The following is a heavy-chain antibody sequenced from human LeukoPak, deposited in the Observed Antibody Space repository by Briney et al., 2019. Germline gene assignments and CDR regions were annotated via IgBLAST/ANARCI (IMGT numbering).Heavy chain of an antibody. CDR2: IYYSGST. CDR3: ARGSGTHNWFDP. Sequence: KPSETLSLTCTVSGGSISSGGYYWSWIRQHPGKGLEWIGYIYYSGSTYYNPSLKSRVTISVDTSKNQFSLKLSSVTAADTAVYYCARGSGTHNWFDPWGQGTLVTVSS. V-gene: IGHV4-31*03. J-gene: IGHJ5*02. D-gene: IGHD3-10*01. CDR1: GGSISSGGYY.